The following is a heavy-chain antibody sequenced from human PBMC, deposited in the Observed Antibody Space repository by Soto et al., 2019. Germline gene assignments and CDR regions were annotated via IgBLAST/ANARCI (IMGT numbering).Heavy chain of an antibody. D-gene: IGHD6-19*01. CDR2: IYHSGST. J-gene: IGHJ5*02. Sequence: PSETLSLTCAVSGGSISSGGYSWSWIRQPPGKGLEWIGYIYHSGSTYYNPSLKSRVTISVDRSKNQFSLKLSSVTAADTAVYYCARRAKLNWLRVWFDPWGQGTLVTVSS. CDR1: GGSISSGGYS. V-gene: IGHV4-30-2*01. CDR3: ARRAKLNWLRVWFDP.